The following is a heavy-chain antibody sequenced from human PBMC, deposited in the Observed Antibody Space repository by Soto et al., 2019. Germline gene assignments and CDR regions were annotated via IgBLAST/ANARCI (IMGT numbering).Heavy chain of an antibody. V-gene: IGHV4-34*01. Sequence: PSETLSLTCAVYGGSFSGYYWSWIRQPPGKGLEWIGEINHSGSTNYNPSLKSRVTISVDTSKNQFSLKLSSVTAADTAVYYCARTPPRIAAAFMYSNWFDPWGQGTLVTVSS. CDR2: INHSGST. CDR3: ARTPPRIAAAFMYSNWFDP. D-gene: IGHD6-13*01. J-gene: IGHJ5*02. CDR1: GGSFSGYY.